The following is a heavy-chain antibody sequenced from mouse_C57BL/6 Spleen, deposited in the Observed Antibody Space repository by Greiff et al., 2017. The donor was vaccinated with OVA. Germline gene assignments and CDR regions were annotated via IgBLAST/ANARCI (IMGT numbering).Heavy chain of an antibody. CDR3: ASANGAGFDY. V-gene: IGHV5-6*01. Sequence: VQLKESGGDLVKPGGSLKLSCAASGFTFSSYGMSWVRQTPDKRLEWVATISSGGSYTYYPDSVKGRFTISRDNAKNTLYLQMSSLKSEDTAMYYCASANGAGFDYWGQGTTLTVSS. CDR1: GFTFSSYG. J-gene: IGHJ2*01. CDR2: ISSGGSYT.